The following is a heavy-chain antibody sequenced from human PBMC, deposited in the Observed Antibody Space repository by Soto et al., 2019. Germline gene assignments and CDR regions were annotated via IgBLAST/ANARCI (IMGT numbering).Heavy chain of an antibody. CDR1: GFTFSSYS. V-gene: IGHV3-21*01. CDR3: ARDLYYDSSGPGFPYYYYGMDV. J-gene: IGHJ6*02. Sequence: GGSLRLSCAASGFTFSSYSMNWVRQAPGKGLEWVSSISSSSSYIYYADSVKGRFTISRDNAKNSLYLQMNSLRAEDTAVYYCARDLYYDSSGPGFPYYYYGMDVWGQGTTVTVSS. D-gene: IGHD3-22*01. CDR2: ISSSSSYI.